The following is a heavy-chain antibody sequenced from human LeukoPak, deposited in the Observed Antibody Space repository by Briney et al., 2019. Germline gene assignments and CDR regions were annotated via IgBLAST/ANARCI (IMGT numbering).Heavy chain of an antibody. D-gene: IGHD5-12*01. J-gene: IGHJ4*02. CDR3: ARDSVVGGYDSIFDY. V-gene: IGHV1-2*02. CDR2: INPNSGGT. CDR1: GYTFTGYY. Sequence: ASVKVSCKASGYTFTGYYMHWVRQAPGQGLEWMGWINPNSGGTNYAQKFQGRVTMTRDTSISTAYMELSRLRSDDTAVYYCARDSVVGGYDSIFDYWGQGTLVTVSS.